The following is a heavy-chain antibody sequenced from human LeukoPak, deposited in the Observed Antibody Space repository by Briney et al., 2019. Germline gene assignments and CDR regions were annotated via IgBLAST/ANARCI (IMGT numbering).Heavy chain of an antibody. J-gene: IGHJ4*02. CDR2: INHSGST. CDR1: GGSFSGYY. Sequence: ASETLSLTCAVYGGSFSGYYWSWIRQPPGKGLEWIGEINHSGSTNYNPSLKSRVTKSVDTSKNQFSLKLSSVTAADTAVYYCAGARGGLDYDSSGPIDYWGQGTLVTVSS. V-gene: IGHV4-34*01. D-gene: IGHD3-22*01. CDR3: AGARGGLDYDSSGPIDY.